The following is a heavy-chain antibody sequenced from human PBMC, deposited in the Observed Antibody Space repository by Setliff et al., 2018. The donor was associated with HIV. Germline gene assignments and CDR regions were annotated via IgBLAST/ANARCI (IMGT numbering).Heavy chain of an antibody. CDR2: IYSDGST. CDR1: GFTVSSYY. J-gene: IGHJ4*02. V-gene: IGHV3-66*02. D-gene: IGHD3-22*01. Sequence: QPGGSLRLSCAASGFTVSSYYMAWVRQGPGKGLEWVSTIYSDGSTYHADSVKGRFTLSRDTSKNTLSLQMNTLRPEDTAVYFCARVRLYNSALDYWGQGTLVTVSS. CDR3: ARVRLYNSALDY.